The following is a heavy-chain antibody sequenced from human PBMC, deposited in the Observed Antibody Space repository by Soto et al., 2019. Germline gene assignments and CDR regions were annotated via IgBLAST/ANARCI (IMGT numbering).Heavy chain of an antibody. V-gene: IGHV1-69*04. CDR2: VNPILSMS. D-gene: IGHD3-10*01. J-gene: IGHJ4*02. Sequence: QVQLVQSGAEVKRPGSSVKVSCKASGDTFNFYSINWVRQAPGLGLEWMGRVNPILSMSNYAQRLQGRVTMTADKSTGTAYMERSGLRSEDTAIYYCATSYGSGYRAFDFWGQGALVTVSS. CDR1: GDTFNFYS. CDR3: ATSYGSGYRAFDF.